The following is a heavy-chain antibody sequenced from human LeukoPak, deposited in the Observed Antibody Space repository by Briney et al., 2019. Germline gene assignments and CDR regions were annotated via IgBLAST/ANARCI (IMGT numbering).Heavy chain of an antibody. CDR2: ISSSTSTI. Sequence: GGSLRLSCAASGFTFSTYSMNWVLQAPGKGLEWVSYISSSTSTIYYADSVKGRFTISRDNAKNSLYLQMNRLRAEDPAVYSCARVLPYDYINRFDRWGQATLVTVSS. CDR3: ARVLPYDYINRFDR. V-gene: IGHV3-48*01. D-gene: IGHD4-11*01. J-gene: IGHJ5*02. CDR1: GFTFSTYS.